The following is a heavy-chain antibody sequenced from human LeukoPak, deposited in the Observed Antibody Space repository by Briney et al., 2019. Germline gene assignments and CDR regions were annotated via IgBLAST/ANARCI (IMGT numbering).Heavy chain of an antibody. V-gene: IGHV3-9*02. CDR3: APWGVPGE. CDR2: ISWNSGSI. CDR1: GFTSDDCA. D-gene: IGHD3-10*02. Sequence: GGSLRLSCAGSGFTSDDCAMHWVRQAPGKGLGWVSGISWNSGSIGYADSVKGRFTISRDNAKNSLYLQMNSLRAEDTAVYYCAPWGVPGEWGPGTLVTVSS. J-gene: IGHJ4*02.